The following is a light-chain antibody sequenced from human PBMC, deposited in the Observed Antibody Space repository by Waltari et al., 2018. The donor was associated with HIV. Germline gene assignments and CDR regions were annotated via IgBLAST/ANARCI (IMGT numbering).Light chain of an antibody. CDR1: SSDVGSYNL. CDR3: CSYAGSSPYV. Sequence: QSALTQPASVSGSPGQSFTISCTGTSSDVGSYNLFSWYQQHPGKAPKLMIYEGSKRPSGVSNRFSGSKSGNTASLTISGLQAEDEADYYCCSYAGSSPYVFGTGTKVTVL. CDR2: EGS. V-gene: IGLV2-23*01. J-gene: IGLJ1*01.